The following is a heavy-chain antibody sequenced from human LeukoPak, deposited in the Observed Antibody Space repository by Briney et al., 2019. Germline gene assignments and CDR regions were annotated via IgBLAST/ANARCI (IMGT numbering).Heavy chain of an antibody. CDR1: GFTFSSYG. V-gene: IGHV3-30*18. J-gene: IGHJ4*02. D-gene: IGHD3-10*01. Sequence: PGGSLRLSCAASGFTFSSYGMHWVRQAPGKGLEWVAVISYDGSDKYYADSVKGRFTISRDNSKNTLYLQMNSLRAEDTAVYYCAKESLWFGELSSPYFDYWGQGTLVTVSS. CDR3: AKESLWFGELSSPYFDY. CDR2: ISYDGSDK.